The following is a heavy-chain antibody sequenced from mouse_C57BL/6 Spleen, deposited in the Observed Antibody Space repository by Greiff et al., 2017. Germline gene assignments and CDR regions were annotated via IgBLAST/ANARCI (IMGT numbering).Heavy chain of an antibody. CDR2: IRNTANGYTT. D-gene: IGHD2-2*01. J-gene: IGHJ1*03. CDR1: GFTFTDYY. V-gene: IGHV7-4*01. CDR3: VRAGYYVFDGYLYFDV. Sequence: EVQVVESGGGLVQPGASLRLSCAASGFTFTDYYMSWVRQPPGKAPEWLALIRNTANGYTTEYTAYVKGRFTISRDNSQNILYLQMNTLRAEDSATYYCVRAGYYVFDGYLYFDVRGTGTTVPVSS.